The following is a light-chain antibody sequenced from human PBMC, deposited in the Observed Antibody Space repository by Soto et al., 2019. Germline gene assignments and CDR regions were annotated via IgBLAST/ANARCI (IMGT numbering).Light chain of an antibody. V-gene: IGKV3D-15*01. CDR2: GAT. CDR3: QQYKKWPPLT. J-gene: IGKJ4*01. Sequence: EIVFTQSPGTLSLSPGERATLSCRASQSVSSSYLAWYQQKPGQAPRLLIYGATTRATGIPARFSGSGSGTEFSLTISSLQSEDFALYYCQQYKKWPPLTFGGGTKVDIK. CDR1: QSVSSSY.